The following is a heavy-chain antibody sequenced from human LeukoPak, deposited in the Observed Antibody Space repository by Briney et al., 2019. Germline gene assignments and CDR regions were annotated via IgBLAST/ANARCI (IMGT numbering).Heavy chain of an antibody. Sequence: GGSLRLSCAASGFTFSIYAMSWVRQAPGKGLEWVSAISGSGGSTYYADSVKGRFTISRDNSKNTLYLQMNSLRAEDTAVYYCARDLRVGIAALLDAFDIWGQGTMVTVSS. CDR2: ISGSGGST. CDR3: ARDLRVGIAALLDAFDI. D-gene: IGHD6-6*01. V-gene: IGHV3-23*01. CDR1: GFTFSIYA. J-gene: IGHJ3*02.